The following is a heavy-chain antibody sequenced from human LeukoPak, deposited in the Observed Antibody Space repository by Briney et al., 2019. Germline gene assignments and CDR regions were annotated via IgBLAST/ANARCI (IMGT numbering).Heavy chain of an antibody. D-gene: IGHD3-3*01. V-gene: IGHV5-51*01. CDR3: ARLKDGSDFWSGYKYHYMEV. Sequence: GESLKISCKGSGYSFTSYWIGWVRQMPGKGLEWMGIIYPGDSDTRYSPSFQGQVTISADKSISTAYLQWSSLKASDTAMYNCARLKDGSDFWSGYKYHYMEVWGKGTTVTVSS. J-gene: IGHJ6*03. CDR1: GYSFTSYW. CDR2: IYPGDSDT.